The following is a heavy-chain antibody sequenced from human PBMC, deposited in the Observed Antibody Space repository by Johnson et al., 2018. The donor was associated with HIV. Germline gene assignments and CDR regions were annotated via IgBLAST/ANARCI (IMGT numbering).Heavy chain of an antibody. V-gene: IGHV3-30*02. CDR2: IRYDGSNK. CDR1: GFTFDDYA. D-gene: IGHD6-13*01. Sequence: QVQLVESGGGLLKPGGSLRLSCAASGFTFDDYAMHWVRQAPGKGLEWVAFIRYDGSNKYYADSVKGRFSISRDNGKNSLYLQMNSLRAEDTAVYYCAKHSSSWYDDAFDIWGQGTMVTVSS. J-gene: IGHJ3*02. CDR3: AKHSSSWYDDAFDI.